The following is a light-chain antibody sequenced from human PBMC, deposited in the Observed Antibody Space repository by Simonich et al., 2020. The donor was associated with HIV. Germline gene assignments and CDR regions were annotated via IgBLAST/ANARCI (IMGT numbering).Light chain of an antibody. CDR3: QQYYSTPPYT. CDR1: RSVLYSSNNKNY. CDR2: GAS. J-gene: IGKJ2*01. V-gene: IGKV4-1*01. Sequence: DIVMTQSPDSLAVSLGERATINCKSSRSVLYSSNNKNYLVWYQQKPGQPPNMLIYGASTRESGVPDRFSGSGSGTDFTLTISSLQAEDVAVYYCQQYYSTPPYTFGQGTKLEIK.